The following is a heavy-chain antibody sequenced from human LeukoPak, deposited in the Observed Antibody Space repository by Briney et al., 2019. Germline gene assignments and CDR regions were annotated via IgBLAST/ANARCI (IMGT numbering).Heavy chain of an antibody. Sequence: GGPLRFSCAASGFTFSSYSMNWVRQAPGKGLKWVSYISSGSSTIYYADSVKGRFTVSRDNAKNSLYLQMNSLRDEDTAVYYCARSNPGDYWGQGTLVTVSS. D-gene: IGHD4-11*01. J-gene: IGHJ4*02. CDR3: ARSNPGDY. CDR1: GFTFSSYS. CDR2: ISSGSSTI. V-gene: IGHV3-48*02.